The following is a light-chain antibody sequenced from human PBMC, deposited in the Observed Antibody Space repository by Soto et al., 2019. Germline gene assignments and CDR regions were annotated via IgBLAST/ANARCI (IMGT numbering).Light chain of an antibody. J-gene: IGKJ4*01. CDR1: QSISIY. Sequence: EIVLTQSPATLSLSPGERATLSCRASQSISIYLAWYQQRPGQAPRLVIYNASHRAADIPARFSGSGSGTDFTLTISSLEAEDFAVYYCQQRRDWPPLTFGGGTKVEIK. CDR2: NAS. V-gene: IGKV3-11*01. CDR3: QQRRDWPPLT.